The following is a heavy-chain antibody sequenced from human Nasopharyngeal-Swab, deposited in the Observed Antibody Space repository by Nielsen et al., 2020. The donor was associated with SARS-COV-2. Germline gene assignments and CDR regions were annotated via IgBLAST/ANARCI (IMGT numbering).Heavy chain of an antibody. CDR1: GFTFSSPA. Sequence: GGSLRLSCAASGFTFSSPAMSWVRQAPGKGLEWVSAISGSGGSTYYADSVKGRFTISRDNSKNTVYLQMNSLRAEDTAVYYCAKERRATIFGAVDAFDIWGQGTMVTVSP. J-gene: IGHJ3*02. V-gene: IGHV3-23*01. CDR2: ISGSGGST. CDR3: AKERRATIFGAVDAFDI. D-gene: IGHD3-3*01.